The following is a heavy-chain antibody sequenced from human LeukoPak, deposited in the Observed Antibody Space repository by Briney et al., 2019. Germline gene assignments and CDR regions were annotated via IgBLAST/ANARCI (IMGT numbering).Heavy chain of an antibody. CDR3: PRQALKIPGYSSSWKTFQN. CDR1: GYSFTSYW. CDR2: IDPSDSYT. V-gene: IGHV5-10-1*01. Sequence: GESLRISCKGSGYSFTSYWISWVRQMPGKGLEWMGRIDPSDSYTNYSPSFQGHVTISADKSISTAYLQWSSLKASDTAMYYGPRQALKIPGYSSSWKTFQNWARAPWSPSPQ. D-gene: IGHD6-13*01. J-gene: IGHJ1*01.